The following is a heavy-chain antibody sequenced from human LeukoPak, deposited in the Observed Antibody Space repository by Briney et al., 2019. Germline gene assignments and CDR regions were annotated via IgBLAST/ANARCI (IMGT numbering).Heavy chain of an antibody. CDR3: ARHSLGIVGAGSLGDSFDI. D-gene: IGHD1-26*01. CDR2: IYYSGST. CDR1: AGSVNSRSYY. Sequence: SETLSLTCTVSAGSVNSRSYYWGWIRQPPGKGLWWIGSIYYSGSTYHNPSLKRRVTISVDTSKNQFSLKLSSVTAADTAVYYYARHSLGIVGAGSLGDSFDIWGQGTMVTVSS. V-gene: IGHV4-39*01. J-gene: IGHJ3*02.